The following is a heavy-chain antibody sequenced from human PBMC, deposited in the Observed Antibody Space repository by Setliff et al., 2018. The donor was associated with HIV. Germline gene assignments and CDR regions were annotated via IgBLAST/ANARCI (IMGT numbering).Heavy chain of an antibody. D-gene: IGHD3-22*01. CDR2: IFHSGRT. CDR1: GGSFSGYS. CDR3: ARDRSDRLHFDY. V-gene: IGHV4-34*12. Sequence: SETLSLTCAVYGGSFSGYSWNWIRQSPGKGLEWIAEIFHSGRTDHNPSLESRVTISLDTSKSQVLLNLTSVSAADTAVYYCARDRSDRLHFDYWGQGTLVTVSS. J-gene: IGHJ4*02.